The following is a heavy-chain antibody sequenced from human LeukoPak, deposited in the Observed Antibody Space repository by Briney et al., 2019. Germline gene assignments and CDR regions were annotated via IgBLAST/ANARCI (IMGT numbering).Heavy chain of an antibody. CDR2: IYYSGST. Sequence: KPSETLSLTCTVSGGSISSYYWSWIRQPPGKGLEWIGYIYYSGSTNYNPSLKSRVTISVDTSKNQSSLKLSSVTAADTAVYYCARGFYGDNQFDYWGQGTLVTVSS. CDR3: ARGFYGDNQFDY. D-gene: IGHD4-17*01. J-gene: IGHJ4*02. V-gene: IGHV4-59*01. CDR1: GGSISSYY.